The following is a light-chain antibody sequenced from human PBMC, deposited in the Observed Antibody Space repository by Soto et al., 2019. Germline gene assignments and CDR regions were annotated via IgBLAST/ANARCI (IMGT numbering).Light chain of an antibody. J-gene: IGKJ1*01. CDR1: QTIHSF. V-gene: IGKV1-5*01. CDR3: QQFHSCPWT. Sequence: DIHMTQSPSTLSASVRDRVTIACRASQTIHSFLAWYQQKAGKAPKLLIYDASNLESGVPSRFSGSGSGTEFTLTVSSLQPDDFATFYCQQFHSCPWTFGQGTKVDIK. CDR2: DAS.